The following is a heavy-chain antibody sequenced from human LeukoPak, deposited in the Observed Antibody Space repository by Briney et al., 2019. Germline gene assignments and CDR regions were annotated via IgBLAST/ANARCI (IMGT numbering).Heavy chain of an antibody. CDR2: IYPGDSDT. CDR1: GYSFTSYW. J-gene: IGHJ6*02. D-gene: IGHD1-26*01. V-gene: IGHV5-51*01. CDR3: ARLVGREGGPGSYYDYYYGMDV. Sequence: GESLKISCKGSGYSFTSYWIGWVRQMPGKGLEWMGIIYPGDSDTRYSPSFQGQVTISADKSISTAYLQWSSLKASDTAMYYCARLVGREGGPGSYYDYYYGMDVWGQGTTVTVSS.